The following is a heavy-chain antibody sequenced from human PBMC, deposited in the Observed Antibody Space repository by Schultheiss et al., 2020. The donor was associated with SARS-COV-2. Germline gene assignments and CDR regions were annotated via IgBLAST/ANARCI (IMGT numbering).Heavy chain of an antibody. V-gene: IGHV4-34*09. CDR3: ARGGTISNWFDP. Sequence: SQTLSLTCAVYGGSFSGYYWSWIRQPPGKGLEWIGYIYNSGSTYYNPSLKSRVTISVDTSKNQFSLKLSSVTAADTAVYYCARGGTISNWFDPWGQGTLVTVSS. CDR1: GGSFSGYY. CDR2: IYNSGST. D-gene: IGHD2-15*01. J-gene: IGHJ5*02.